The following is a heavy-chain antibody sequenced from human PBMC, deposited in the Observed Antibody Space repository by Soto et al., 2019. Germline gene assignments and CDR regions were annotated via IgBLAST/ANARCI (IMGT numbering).Heavy chain of an antibody. CDR3: ARGRDPKFDAFDI. CDR2: MNPNSGNT. J-gene: IGHJ3*02. V-gene: IGHV1-8*01. CDR1: GYTFTSYD. Sequence: GASVKVACKASGYTFTSYDINWVRQATGQGLEWMGWMNPNSGNTGYAQKFQGRVTMTRNTSISTAYMELSSLRSEDTAVYYCARGRDPKFDAFDIWGQGTMVTVSS.